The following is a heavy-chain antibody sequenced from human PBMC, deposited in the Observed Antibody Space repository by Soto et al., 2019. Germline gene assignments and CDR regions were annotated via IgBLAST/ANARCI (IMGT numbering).Heavy chain of an antibody. CDR2: INHSGST. CDR3: ARLEYSSSDHFDY. V-gene: IGHV4-34*01. Sequence: SETLSLTCAVYGGSFSGYYWSWIRQPPGKGLEWIGEINHSGSTNYNPSLKSRVTISVDTSKNQFSLKLSSVTAADTAVYYCARLEYSSSDHFDYWGQGTLVTVS. J-gene: IGHJ4*02. CDR1: GGSFSGYY. D-gene: IGHD6-6*01.